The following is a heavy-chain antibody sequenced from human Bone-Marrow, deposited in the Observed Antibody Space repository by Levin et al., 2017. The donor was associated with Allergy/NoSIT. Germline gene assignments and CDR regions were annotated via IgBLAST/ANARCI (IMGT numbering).Heavy chain of an antibody. J-gene: IGHJ2*01. CDR3: ARLPASRHWYFDL. CDR1: GYSFTTYW. Sequence: GESLKISCKGSGYSFTTYWIGWVRQMPGKGLEWMGVIYPGDSDTRYSPSFQGQVTISADKSINTAYLQWGRLKASDTAMYYCARLPASRHWYFDLWGRGTLVTVSS. V-gene: IGHV5-51*01. CDR2: IYPGDSDT.